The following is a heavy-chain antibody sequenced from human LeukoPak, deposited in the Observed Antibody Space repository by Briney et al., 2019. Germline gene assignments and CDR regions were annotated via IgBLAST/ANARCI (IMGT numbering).Heavy chain of an antibody. CDR3: TTDLSGSYYEDNY. CDR2: IKSKTDGGTT. CDR1: GFTFSNAW. Sequence: GGSLRLSCAASGFTFSNAWKSWVRQAPGKGLEWVGRIKSKTDGGTTDYAAPVKGRFTISRDDSKNTLYLQMNSLKTEDTAVYYCTTDLSGSYYEDNYWGQGTLVTVSS. D-gene: IGHD1-26*01. V-gene: IGHV3-15*01. J-gene: IGHJ4*02.